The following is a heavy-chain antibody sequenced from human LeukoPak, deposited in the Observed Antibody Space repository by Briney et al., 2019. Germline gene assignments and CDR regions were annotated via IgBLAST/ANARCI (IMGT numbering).Heavy chain of an antibody. V-gene: IGHV3-21*01. CDR2: ITSGSSYI. D-gene: IGHD1-26*01. Sequence: PGGSLRLSCAASGFTFSSYGMNWVRQAPGKGLEWVSSITSGSSYIYYADSVKGRFTISRDNAKNSLYLQMNSLRAEDTAVYYCARDPYSGSYGNYYYYFMDVWGKGTTVTISS. CDR1: GFTFSSYG. J-gene: IGHJ6*03. CDR3: ARDPYSGSYGNYYYYFMDV.